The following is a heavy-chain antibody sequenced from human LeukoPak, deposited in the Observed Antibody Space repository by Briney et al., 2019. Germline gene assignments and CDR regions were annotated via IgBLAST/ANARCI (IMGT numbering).Heavy chain of an antibody. Sequence: ASVKVSCKASGYIFTSYGISWVRQAPGQGLEWMGWISGDSVKTKYAQKFQGRVTITADESTSTAYMELSSLRSEDTDVYYCARERVVVVPVEGSAFDIWGQGTMVTVSS. D-gene: IGHD2-2*01. V-gene: IGHV1-18*01. CDR1: GYIFTSYG. CDR3: ARERVVVVPVEGSAFDI. CDR2: ISGDSVKT. J-gene: IGHJ3*02.